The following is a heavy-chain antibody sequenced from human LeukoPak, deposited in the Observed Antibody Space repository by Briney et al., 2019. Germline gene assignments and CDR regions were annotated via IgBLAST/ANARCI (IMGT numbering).Heavy chain of an antibody. CDR3: ARSPYIPSRVDY. D-gene: IGHD2-2*02. Sequence: ASVKVSGTASGYTFSNYGISWVRQAPGQGLEWMGWISASNGNTMYAQKFQGRVSMTTDTPTSTVYMELRSLRSDDTAVYYCARSPYIPSRVDYWGQGTLVAVSS. CDR1: GYTFSNYG. V-gene: IGHV1-18*01. CDR2: ISASNGNT. J-gene: IGHJ4*02.